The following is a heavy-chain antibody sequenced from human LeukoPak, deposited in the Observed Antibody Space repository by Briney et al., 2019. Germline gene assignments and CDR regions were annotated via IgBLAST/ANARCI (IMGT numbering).Heavy chain of an antibody. V-gene: IGHV3-49*04. J-gene: IGHJ6*03. CDR1: GFKFDDYD. CDR2: IRSKAYGGTT. Sequence: PGGSLRLSCTASGFKFDDYDMSWVRQAPGKGLEWVGFIRSKAYGGTTEYAASVKGRFTISRDDSKSIAYLQMNSLKTEDTAVYYCTRSGWDTAMDHYYYYMDVWGKGTTVTVSS. CDR3: TRSGWDTAMDHYYYYMDV. D-gene: IGHD5-18*01.